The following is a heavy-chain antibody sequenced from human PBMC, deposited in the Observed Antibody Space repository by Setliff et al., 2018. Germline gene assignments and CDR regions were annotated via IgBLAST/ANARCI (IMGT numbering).Heavy chain of an antibody. J-gene: IGHJ4*02. Sequence: SETLSLTCAVYGGSFSDYYWGWIRQPPGKGLEWIGTIYYSGTTYYSPSLKSRVTISVDTSKNQFSLKLDSVIVADTAVYYCASNPFNSGPPYYFDYWGRGTLVTVSS. V-gene: IGHV4-34*01. CDR1: GGSFSDYY. CDR2: IYYSGTT. D-gene: IGHD6-19*01. CDR3: ASNPFNSGPPYYFDY.